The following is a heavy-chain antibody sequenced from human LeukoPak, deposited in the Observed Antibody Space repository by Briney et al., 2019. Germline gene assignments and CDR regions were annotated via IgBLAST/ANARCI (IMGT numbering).Heavy chain of an antibody. V-gene: IGHV4-34*01. D-gene: IGHD5-12*01. CDR3: TRVVARYWYFDY. CDR1: GGPFSGYY. CDR2: INHSGST. J-gene: IGHJ4*02. Sequence: SETLSLTCAVYGGPFSGYYWSWIRQPPGKGLEWIGEINHSGSTNYNPSLKSRVTISVDTSKNQFSLKLSSVTAADTAVYYCTRVVARYWYFDYWGQGTLVTVSS.